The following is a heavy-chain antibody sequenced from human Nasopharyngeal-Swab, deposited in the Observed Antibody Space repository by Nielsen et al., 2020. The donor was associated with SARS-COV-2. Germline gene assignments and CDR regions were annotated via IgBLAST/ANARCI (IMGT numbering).Heavy chain of an antibody. D-gene: IGHD3-10*01. Sequence: GESLKISCAASGFTFSSYWMSWVRQAPGKGLEWVANIKQDGSEKYYVDSVKGRFTISRDNAKNSLYLQMNSLRAEDTAVYYCARLLLWFGELMFDYWGQGTLVTVSS. V-gene: IGHV3-7*03. CDR1: GFTFSSYW. CDR3: ARLLLWFGELMFDY. J-gene: IGHJ4*02. CDR2: IKQDGSEK.